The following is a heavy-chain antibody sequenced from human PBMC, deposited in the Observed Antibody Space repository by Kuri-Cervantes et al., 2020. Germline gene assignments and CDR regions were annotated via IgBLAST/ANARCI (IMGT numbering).Heavy chain of an antibody. D-gene: IGHD3-16*01. CDR2: INHSGST. J-gene: IGHJ4*02. Sequence: SETLSLTCAAYGGSFSGYYWSWIRQPPGKGLEWIGEINHSGSTNYNPSLKSRVTISVDTSKNQFSLKLSSVTAADTAVYYCARGSPTLSFDYWGRGTLVTVSS. CDR1: GGSFSGYY. CDR3: ARGSPTLSFDY. V-gene: IGHV4-34*01.